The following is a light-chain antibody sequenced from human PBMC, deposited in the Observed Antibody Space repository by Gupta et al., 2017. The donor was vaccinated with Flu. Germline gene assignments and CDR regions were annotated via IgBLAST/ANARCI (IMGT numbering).Light chain of an antibody. CDR1: QSSSSW. CDR3: QQYNSYPYS. Sequence: DIQMTQSPSTLSASVGDRGTITCRASQSSSSWLAWYQQKPGKAPKLLIYKASSLESGVPSRFSGRGSGTEFTLTISSLQPDDVATDYGQQYNSYPYSCGQGTKLEIK. V-gene: IGKV1-5*03. J-gene: IGKJ2*03. CDR2: KAS.